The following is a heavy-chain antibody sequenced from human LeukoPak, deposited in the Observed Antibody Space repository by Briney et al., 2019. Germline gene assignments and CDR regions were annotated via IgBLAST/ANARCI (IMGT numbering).Heavy chain of an antibody. CDR2: ISWNSGSI. Sequence: GGSLRLSCAASGFTFDDYAMHWVRQAPGKGLEWVSGISWNSGSIGHADSVKGRFTISRDNAKNSLYLQMNSLRAEDTALYYCAKDRLRDYCSSTSCSTNWFDPWGQGTLVTVSS. V-gene: IGHV3-9*01. D-gene: IGHD2-2*01. J-gene: IGHJ5*02. CDR3: AKDRLRDYCSSTSCSTNWFDP. CDR1: GFTFDDYA.